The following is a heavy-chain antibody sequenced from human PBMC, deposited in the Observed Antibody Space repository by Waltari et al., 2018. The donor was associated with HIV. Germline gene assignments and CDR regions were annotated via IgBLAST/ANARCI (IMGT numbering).Heavy chain of an antibody. V-gene: IGHV1-18*01. Sequence: QVQLVQSGAEVKKPGASVKVSCKASGYTFTSYGISWVRQAPGQGLEWMGWSSAYNGQTNDAQKVQGRVTMTTDTSTSTAYMDLRSLRSDDTAFYYCARALWSGYYTPYYFDYWGQGTLVTVSS. CDR3: ARALWSGYYTPYYFDY. D-gene: IGHD3-3*01. CDR2: SSAYNGQT. CDR1: GYTFTSYG. J-gene: IGHJ4*02.